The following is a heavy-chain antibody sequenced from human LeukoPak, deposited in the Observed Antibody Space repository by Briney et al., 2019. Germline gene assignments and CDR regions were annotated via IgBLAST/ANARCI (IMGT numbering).Heavy chain of an antibody. CDR1: GYTFTSYS. CDR2: ISAYNGNT. D-gene: IGHD2-2*01. V-gene: IGHV1-18*01. CDR3: ARDDIVVPAAISFDY. J-gene: IGHJ4*02. Sequence: ASVKVSCKASGYTFTSYSISWVRQAPGQGLEWMGWISAYNGNTNYAQKLQGRVTMTTDTSTSTAYMELRSLRSDDTAVYYCARDDIVVPAAISFDYWGQGTLVTVSS.